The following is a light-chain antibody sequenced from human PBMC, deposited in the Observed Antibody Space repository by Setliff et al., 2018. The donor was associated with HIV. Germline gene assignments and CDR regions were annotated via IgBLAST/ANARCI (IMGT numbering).Light chain of an antibody. Sequence: QSALTQPASVSGSPGQSITISCTGTSSDVGTYNFVSWYQQHPGKAPKLMICEGSKRPSGVSNRFFGSKSGYTASLTISGLQAEDEADYYCCSYAGSTLYVFGTGTKVTVL. V-gene: IGLV2-23*01. CDR3: CSYAGSTLYV. CDR1: SSDVGTYNF. CDR2: EGS. J-gene: IGLJ1*01.